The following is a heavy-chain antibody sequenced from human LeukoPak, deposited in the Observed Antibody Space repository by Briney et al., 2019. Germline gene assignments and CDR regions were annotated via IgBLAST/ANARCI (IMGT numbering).Heavy chain of an antibody. V-gene: IGHV3-30*18. CDR1: GFTFSSYG. D-gene: IGHD1-14*01. CDR3: AKEYLSGFDP. CDR2: ISHDGNNK. J-gene: IGHJ5*02. Sequence: PGRSLRLSCTASGFTFSSYGMHWVRQAPGEGLEGVAIISHDGNNKYYADSVKGRFTISRDNSKNTLYLQMNSLRAEDTAVYYCAKEYLSGFDPWGQGTLVTVSS.